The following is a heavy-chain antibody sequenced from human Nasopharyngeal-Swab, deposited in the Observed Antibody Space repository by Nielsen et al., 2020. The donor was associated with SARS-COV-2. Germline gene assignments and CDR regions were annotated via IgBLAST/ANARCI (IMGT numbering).Heavy chain of an antibody. V-gene: IGHV3-74*01. CDR2: INSDGSTT. J-gene: IGHJ4*01. Sequence: VRQAPGKGLVWVSRINSDGSTTNYADSVKGRFTISRDNAKNSLYLQMNSLGAEDTAVYYCARDTGGPFDYWGQGTLVTVSS. CDR3: ARDTGGPFDY. D-gene: IGHD3-16*01.